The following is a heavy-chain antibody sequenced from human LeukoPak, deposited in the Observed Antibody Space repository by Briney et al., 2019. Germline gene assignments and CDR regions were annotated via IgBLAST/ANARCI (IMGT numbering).Heavy chain of an antibody. CDR2: ISSSSSYI. CDR3: ARDAPRTSSSYGFYYYYGMDV. V-gene: IGHV3-21*01. J-gene: IGHJ6*02. Sequence: GGSLRLSCAASGFTFSSYSMNWVRQAPGKGLEWVSSISSSSSYIYYADSVKGRFTISRDNAKNSLYLQMNSLRAEDTAVYYCARDAPRTSSSYGFYYYYGMDVWGQGTTVTVSS. CDR1: GFTFSSYS. D-gene: IGHD6-13*01.